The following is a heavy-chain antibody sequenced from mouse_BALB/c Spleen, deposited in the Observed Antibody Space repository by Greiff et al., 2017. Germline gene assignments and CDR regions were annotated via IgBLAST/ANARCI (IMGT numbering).Heavy chain of an antibody. J-gene: IGHJ4*01. CDR3: ARKAYYGNYVDAMDY. V-gene: IGHV1-9*01. CDR2: ILPGSGST. D-gene: IGHD2-10*01. CDR1: GYTFSSYW. Sequence: QVQLQQSGAELMKPGASVKISCKATGYTFSSYWIEWVKQRPGHGLEWIGEILPGSGSTNYNEKFKGKATFTADTSSNTAYMQLSSLTSEDSAVYYCARKAYYGNYVDAMDYWGQGTSVTVSS.